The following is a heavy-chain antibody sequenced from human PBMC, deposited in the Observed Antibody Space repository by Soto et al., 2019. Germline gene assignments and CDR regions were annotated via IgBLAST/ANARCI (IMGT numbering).Heavy chain of an antibody. D-gene: IGHD1-26*01. CDR3: AGGVLSGSYYNWFDP. CDR1: GYTFTGYY. CDR2: INPNSGGT. Sequence: ASVKVSCKASGYTFTGYYMHWVRQAPGQGLEWMGWINPNSGGTDYAQKFQGRVTMTRDTSISTAYMELSRLRSDDTAVYYCAGGVLSGSYYNWFDPWGQGTLVTVSS. J-gene: IGHJ5*02. V-gene: IGHV1-2*02.